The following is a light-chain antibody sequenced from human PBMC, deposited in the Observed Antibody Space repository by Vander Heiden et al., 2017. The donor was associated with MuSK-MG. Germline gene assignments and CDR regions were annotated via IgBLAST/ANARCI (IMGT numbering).Light chain of an antibody. J-gene: IGKJ5*01. CDR2: DAS. V-gene: IGKV1-33*01. CDR1: QDISND. Sequence: DIQMTQSPSSLSASVGDRVTITCQASQDISNDLNWYQQKPGQAPTLLIYDASNLETGVPSRFSGSGSGTDFTFTISSLQPEDIATYYCQQYDNLITFGQGTRLEIK. CDR3: QQYDNLIT.